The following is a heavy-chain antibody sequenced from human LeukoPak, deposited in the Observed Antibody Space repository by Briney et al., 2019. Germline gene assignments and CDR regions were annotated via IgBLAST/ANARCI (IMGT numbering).Heavy chain of an antibody. V-gene: IGHV3-21*01. J-gene: IGHJ3*02. CDR3: ARHSEGPVNDAFDI. CDR2: ISSDSSYI. D-gene: IGHD2-2*01. Sequence: GGSLRLSCAASGFTFSSYSMNWVRQAPGKGLEWVSSISSDSSYIYYADSVKGRFTISRDNAKNSLYLQMNSLRAEDTAVYYCARHSEGPVNDAFDIWGQGTKVTVSS. CDR1: GFTFSSYS.